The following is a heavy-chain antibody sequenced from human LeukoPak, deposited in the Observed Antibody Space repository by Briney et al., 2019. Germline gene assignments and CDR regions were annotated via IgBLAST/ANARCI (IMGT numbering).Heavy chain of an antibody. Sequence: GGSLRLSCAASGFTFSSDYMSWVRQAPGKGLEWVSVIYGGDDSHYADPVKGRFITSRDNSKNTLYLQLNSLRVEDTAVYYCARDPGIANGMGDWGQGTTVTVSS. CDR1: GFTFSSDY. J-gene: IGHJ6*02. D-gene: IGHD1-26*01. CDR3: ARDPGIANGMGD. CDR2: IYGGDDS. V-gene: IGHV3-66*01.